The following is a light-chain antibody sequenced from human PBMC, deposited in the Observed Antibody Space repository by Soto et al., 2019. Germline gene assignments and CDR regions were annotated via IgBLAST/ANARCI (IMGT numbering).Light chain of an antibody. CDR2: DVS. J-gene: IGLJ1*01. Sequence: QSALTQPRSASGSPGQSITISCTGTSSDVGGYNYVSWYQQHPAKAPKLIIFDVSTRPSGVPNRFSGSKSGNTASLTISGLRAEDEADYYCCSYVGGNTYVFGTGTKVTVL. CDR3: CSYVGGNTYV. V-gene: IGLV2-11*01. CDR1: SSDVGGYNY.